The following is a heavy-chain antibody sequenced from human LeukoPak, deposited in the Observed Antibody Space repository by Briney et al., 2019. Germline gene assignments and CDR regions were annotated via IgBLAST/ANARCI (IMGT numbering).Heavy chain of an antibody. CDR2: IYESGST. V-gene: IGHV4-38-2*02. Sequence: PSETLSLTCTVSGYSISNGYYWGWIRQPPGKGLEWIGSIYESGSTDYSPSLKSRVTISVDTSKNQFSLRLNSVTAADTAIYYCARDDWVARGLLTRASDYWGQGILVTVSA. J-gene: IGHJ4*02. CDR1: GYSISNGYY. CDR3: ARDDWVARGLLTRASDY. D-gene: IGHD3-10*01.